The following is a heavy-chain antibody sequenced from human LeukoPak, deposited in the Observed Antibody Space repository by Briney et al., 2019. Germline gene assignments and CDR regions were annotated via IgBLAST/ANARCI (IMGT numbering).Heavy chain of an antibody. CDR1: GGSISSSSYY. J-gene: IGHJ3*02. Sequence: SETLSLTCTVSGGSISSSSYYWGWIRQPPGKGLEWIGTIYYSGSTYYNPSLKSRVTISVDTSKNQFSLKLSSVTAADTAVYYCARGEGSSGSYFIREGTDAFDIWGQGTMVTVSS. CDR3: ARGEGSSGSYFIREGTDAFDI. V-gene: IGHV4-39*07. CDR2: IYYSGST. D-gene: IGHD1-26*01.